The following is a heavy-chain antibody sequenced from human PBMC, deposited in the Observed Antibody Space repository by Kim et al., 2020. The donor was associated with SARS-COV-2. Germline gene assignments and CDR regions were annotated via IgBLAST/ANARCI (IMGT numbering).Heavy chain of an antibody. Sequence: YAASVKGRFTISRDDSKSIAYLQMNSLKTEDTAVYYCTRVLLWFGESWDYWGQGTLVTVSS. D-gene: IGHD3-10*01. CDR3: TRVLLWFGESWDY. V-gene: IGHV3-49*02. J-gene: IGHJ4*02.